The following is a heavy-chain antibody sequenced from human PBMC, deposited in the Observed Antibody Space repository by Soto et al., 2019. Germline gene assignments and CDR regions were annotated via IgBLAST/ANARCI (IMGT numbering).Heavy chain of an antibody. D-gene: IGHD3-10*01. V-gene: IGHV7-4-1*01. CDR2: INPNTGNP. CDR1: AYTFTSYA. CDR3: ARRRGFGAFDP. Sequence: QVQLVQSGSELKKPGASWKVSCKASAYTFTSYALNGVRQAPGQGLEWMGWINPNTGNPTYAQGFTGRFVFSLDTAVSTAYLQICSLKAEDTDVYYCARRRGFGAFDPWGQGTLVTVSS. J-gene: IGHJ5*02.